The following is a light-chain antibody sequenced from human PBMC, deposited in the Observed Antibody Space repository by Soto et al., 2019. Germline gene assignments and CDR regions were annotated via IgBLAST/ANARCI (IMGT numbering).Light chain of an antibody. J-gene: IGLJ1*01. Sequence: QSVLTQPASVSGSPGQSIAISCTGTSSDVGGYNYVSWYQQHPGKAPKLMIHDVTNRPSGVSNRFSGSKSGNTASLTISGLQTEDEADYYCSSYTGRDAGSGTYVFGTGTKVTVL. CDR2: DVT. V-gene: IGLV2-14*03. CDR3: SSYTGRDAGSGTYV. CDR1: SSDVGGYNY.